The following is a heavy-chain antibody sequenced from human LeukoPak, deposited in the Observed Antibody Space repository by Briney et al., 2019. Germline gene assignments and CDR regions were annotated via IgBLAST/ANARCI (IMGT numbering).Heavy chain of an antibody. Sequence: GGSLRLSCAASGFTFGSYWMSWVRQAPGKGLEWVANIRQDGSEKYYVDSVKGRFTISRDNAKNSLYLQMNSLRAEDTAVYYCAKRTPYTGSSQSFDYWGQGTLVTVSS. CDR2: IRQDGSEK. V-gene: IGHV3-7*01. D-gene: IGHD1-26*01. CDR1: GFTFGSYW. J-gene: IGHJ4*02. CDR3: AKRTPYTGSSQSFDY.